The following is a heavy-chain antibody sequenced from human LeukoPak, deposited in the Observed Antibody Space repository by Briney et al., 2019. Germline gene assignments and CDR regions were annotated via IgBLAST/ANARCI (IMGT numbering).Heavy chain of an antibody. V-gene: IGHV3-48*03. J-gene: IGHJ3*02. Sequence: GGSLRLSCAASGSTFSSYEMNWVRQAPGKGLEWLSYISSSGSTIYYADSVKGRFTISRDNAKNSLYLQMNSLRAEDTAVYYCARDLVKGYDDAFDIWGQGTMVTVSS. CDR3: ARDLVKGYDDAFDI. D-gene: IGHD2-2*01. CDR1: GSTFSSYE. CDR2: ISSSGSTI.